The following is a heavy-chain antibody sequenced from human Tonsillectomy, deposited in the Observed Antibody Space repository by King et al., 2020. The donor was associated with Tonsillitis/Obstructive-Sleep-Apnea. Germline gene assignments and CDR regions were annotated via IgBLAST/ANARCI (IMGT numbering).Heavy chain of an antibody. V-gene: IGHV4-34*01. Sequence: VQLQQWGAGLLKPSETLSLTCAVYGGSFSGYFWSWIRQFPGKGQEWIGEINHSGSTNYNPSLKSRVTISVDTSKNQVSLKLSSVTAADTAVYYCATCIQLWSYFDYWGQGTLVTVSS. CDR3: ATCIQLWSYFDY. D-gene: IGHD5-18*01. CDR1: GGSFSGYF. J-gene: IGHJ4*02. CDR2: INHSGST.